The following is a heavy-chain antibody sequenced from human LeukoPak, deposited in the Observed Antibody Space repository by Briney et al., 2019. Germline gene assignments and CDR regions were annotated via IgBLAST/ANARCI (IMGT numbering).Heavy chain of an antibody. V-gene: IGHV3-23*01. J-gene: IGHJ5*02. CDR3: ARDQGGTSPRPWVWFDP. CDR1: GITFTSYA. D-gene: IGHD1-26*01. CDR2: IAGSGDSS. Sequence: PGGSLRLSCAASGITFTSYAMTWVRQAPGKGLEWVSSIAGSGDSSFYADSVKGRFVISRDNSKDTLYLQMNSLRVEDTAVYYCARDQGGTSPRPWVWFDPWGQGTLVTVSS.